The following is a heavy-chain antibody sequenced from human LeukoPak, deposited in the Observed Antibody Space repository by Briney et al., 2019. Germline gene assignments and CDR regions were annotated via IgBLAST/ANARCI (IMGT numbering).Heavy chain of an antibody. CDR1: GFTFSSYW. Sequence: PGGSLRLSCAAFGFTFSSYWMSWVRQAPGKGLEWVANIKQDGSEKYYVDSVKGRFTISRDNAKNSLYLQMNSLRAEDTAVYYCARDNPPSYYDLWSGYSPFDYWGQGTLVTVSS. V-gene: IGHV3-7*01. CDR2: IKQDGSEK. J-gene: IGHJ4*02. CDR3: ARDNPPSYYDLWSGYSPFDY. D-gene: IGHD3-3*01.